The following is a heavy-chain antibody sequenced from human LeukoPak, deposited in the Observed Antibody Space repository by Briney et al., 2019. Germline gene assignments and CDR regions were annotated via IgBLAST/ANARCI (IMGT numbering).Heavy chain of an antibody. V-gene: IGHV4-4*07. D-gene: IGHD1-26*01. CDR3: ARDSMHSAYGDEY. Sequence: RPSETLSLTCTVSGGSINSYYWSWIRQPAGKGLEWIGRIYTSGITNYNPSLKSRFTMSVDTSKNQFSLKLNSVTAADTAVYYCARDSMHSAYGDEYWGQGTLVTVSS. CDR1: GGSINSYY. CDR2: IYTSGIT. J-gene: IGHJ4*02.